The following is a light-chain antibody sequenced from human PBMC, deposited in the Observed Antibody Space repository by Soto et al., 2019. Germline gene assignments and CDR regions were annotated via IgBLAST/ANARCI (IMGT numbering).Light chain of an antibody. CDR3: QQRANWLLT. CDR2: DAS. V-gene: IGKV3-11*01. Sequence: EIVLTQSPATLSLSPGERVTLSCRASQSVSSYLVWYQQKPGQAPRLLIYDASNRATDIPARFSGSGSGTDFTLTISSLEPEDFAVYYCQQRANWLLTFGGGTKVEIK. J-gene: IGKJ4*01. CDR1: QSVSSY.